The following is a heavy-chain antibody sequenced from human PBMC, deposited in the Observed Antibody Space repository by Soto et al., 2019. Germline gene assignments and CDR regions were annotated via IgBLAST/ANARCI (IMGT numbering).Heavy chain of an antibody. Sequence: SETLSLTCGVSGGSISSGGYCWSWIRQHPGKGLEWIGYIYYSGSTYYNPSLKSRVTISVDTSKNQFSLKLSSVTAADTAVYYCARVYRPTYYYGSGSRKYGMDVWGQGTTVTVSS. V-gene: IGHV4-31*11. D-gene: IGHD3-10*01. CDR1: GGSISSGGYC. CDR3: ARVYRPTYYYGSGSRKYGMDV. CDR2: IYYSGST. J-gene: IGHJ6*02.